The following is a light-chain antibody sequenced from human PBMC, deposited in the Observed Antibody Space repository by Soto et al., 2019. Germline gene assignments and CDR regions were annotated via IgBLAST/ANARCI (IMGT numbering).Light chain of an antibody. CDR1: QTIGSW. J-gene: IGKJ1*01. CDR3: HQYNSYSEM. Sequence: DIQMTQSPSTLSASVGDRVTVTCRASQTIGSWLAWYQQKPGRAPKLLIFDASSLESGVPSTFSGNGSGTEFTLTISGLQPDDFASYYCHQYNSYSEMFGQGTKVDIK. CDR2: DAS. V-gene: IGKV1-5*01.